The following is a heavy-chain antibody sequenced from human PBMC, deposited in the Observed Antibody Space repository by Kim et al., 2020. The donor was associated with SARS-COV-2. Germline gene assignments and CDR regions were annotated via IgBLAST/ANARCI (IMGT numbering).Heavy chain of an antibody. Sequence: SMKVSCKASGGTFSSYAISWVRQAPGQGLEWMGGIIPIFGTANYAQKFQGRVTITADESTSTAYMELSSLRSEDTAVYYCAREAVGPGARYYFDYWGQGTLVTVSS. CDR3: AREAVGPGARYYFDY. D-gene: IGHD6-19*01. J-gene: IGHJ4*02. CDR2: IIPIFGTA. CDR1: GGTFSSYA. V-gene: IGHV1-69*13.